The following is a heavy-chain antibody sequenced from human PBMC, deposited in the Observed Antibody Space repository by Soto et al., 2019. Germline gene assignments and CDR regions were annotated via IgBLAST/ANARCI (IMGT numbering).Heavy chain of an antibody. CDR1: GDSVSKYY. V-gene: IGHV4-4*07. J-gene: IGHJ5*02. CDR2: IYTTRSP. D-gene: IGHD4-17*01. CDR3: ARSPAYGDYANLDT. Sequence: QVQLQESGPGLVKPSETLSLTCTVSGDSVSKYYWNWIRQPAGKGLEWIGRIYTTRSPNYNPSLKSRVTMPVDTSKNQFSLKLNPSSVTAADTAVYYCARSPAYGDYANLDTWGQGTLVTVSS.